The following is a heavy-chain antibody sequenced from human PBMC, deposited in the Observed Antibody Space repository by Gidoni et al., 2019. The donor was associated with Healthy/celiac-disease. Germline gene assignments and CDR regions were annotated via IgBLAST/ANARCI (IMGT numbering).Heavy chain of an antibody. V-gene: IGHV3-15*01. D-gene: IGHD3-10*01. Sequence: EVQLVESGGGLVKPGGSLRLSCAASGFTFSNAWMSWVRQAPGKGLEWVGRIKSKTDGGTTDYAAPVKGRFTISRDDSKNTLYLQMNSLKTEDTAVYYCTTEGELLWFGELLYRNYWGQGTLVTVSS. CDR2: IKSKTDGGTT. CDR3: TTEGELLWFGELLYRNY. CDR1: GFTFSNAW. J-gene: IGHJ4*02.